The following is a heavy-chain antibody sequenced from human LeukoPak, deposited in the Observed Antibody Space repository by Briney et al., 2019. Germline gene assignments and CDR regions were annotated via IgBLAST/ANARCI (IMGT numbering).Heavy chain of an antibody. CDR3: ARPRLTINYYFDH. J-gene: IGHJ4*02. D-gene: IGHD5-12*01. V-gene: IGHV3-23*01. Sequence: GGSLRLSCAASGFSFNSYAMSWVRQAPGKGLEWVSAIGGSGGSTYYADSVKGRFTISRDNSKNTLYLQMNSLRAEDTAVYYCARPRLTINYYFDHWGQGTLVTVSS. CDR1: GFSFNSYA. CDR2: IGGSGGST.